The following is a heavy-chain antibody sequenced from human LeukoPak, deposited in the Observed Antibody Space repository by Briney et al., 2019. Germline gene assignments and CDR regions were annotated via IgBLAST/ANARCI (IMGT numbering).Heavy chain of an antibody. Sequence: PGGSPRLSCAASGFTFSSYSMNWVRQAPGKGLGWVSSISSSSSYIYYADSVKGRFTISRDNAKNSLYLQMNSLRAEDTAVYYCARDNFDSNGYRIPFDYWGQGTLVTVSS. CDR1: GFTFSSYS. CDR3: ARDNFDSNGYRIPFDY. V-gene: IGHV3-21*01. D-gene: IGHD3-22*01. CDR2: ISSSSSYI. J-gene: IGHJ4*02.